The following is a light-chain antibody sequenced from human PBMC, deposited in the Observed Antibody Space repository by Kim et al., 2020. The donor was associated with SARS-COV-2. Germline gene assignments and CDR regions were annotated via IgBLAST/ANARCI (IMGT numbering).Light chain of an antibody. CDR3: QHYNSYPYT. CDR2: QAS. CDR1: QFISTW. V-gene: IGKV1-5*01. Sequence: DIHMTQSPSTLSASVGDRVTITCRASQFISTWLAWYQQKPGKAPKLLVYQASTLESGVPSRFSDSGSGTDFSLTIDSLQPDDFATYYCQHYNSYPYTFGQGTKVDIK. J-gene: IGKJ2*01.